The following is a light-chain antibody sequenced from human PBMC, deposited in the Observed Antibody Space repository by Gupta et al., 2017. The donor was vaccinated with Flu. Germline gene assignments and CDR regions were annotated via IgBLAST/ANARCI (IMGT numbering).Light chain of an antibody. Sequence: RVSISCSGGSSNIGHNYVSWYQHLPGAAPKLLIDENDKRLSGTPDRFSGSKSGTSATLDITGLQTGDEADYYCGTWDTTLSTGLFGGGTKLTVL. V-gene: IGLV1-51*02. CDR2: END. CDR3: GTWDTTLSTGL. J-gene: IGLJ3*02. CDR1: SSNIGHNY.